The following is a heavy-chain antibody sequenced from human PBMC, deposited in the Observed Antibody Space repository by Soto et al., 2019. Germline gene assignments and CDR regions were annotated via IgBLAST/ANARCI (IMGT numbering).Heavy chain of an antibody. J-gene: IGHJ6*02. D-gene: IGHD6-6*01. V-gene: IGHV5-10-1*01. CDR3: ASYSSSSHYYGMDV. CDR2: IDPSDSYT. CDR1: GYSFTSYW. Sequence: PGESLKISCKGSGYSFTSYWVSWVRQMPGKGLEWMGRIDPSDSYTNYSPSFQGHVTISADKSISTAYLQWSSLKASDTAMYYCASYSSSSHYYGMDVWGQGTTVTVSS.